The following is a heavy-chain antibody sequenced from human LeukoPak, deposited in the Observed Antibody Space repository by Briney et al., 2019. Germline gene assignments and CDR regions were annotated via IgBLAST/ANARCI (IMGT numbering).Heavy chain of an antibody. V-gene: IGHV3-11*04. CDR2: ISSSGSTI. D-gene: IGHD3-22*01. Sequence: GGSLRLSCAASGFTFDDYGLSWIRQAPGKGLEWVSYISSSGSTIYYADSVKGRFTISRDNAKNSLYLQMNSLRAEDTAVYYCARDLSWYYDSSGYLGYWGQGTLVTVSS. CDR1: GFTFDDYG. CDR3: ARDLSWYYDSSGYLGY. J-gene: IGHJ4*02.